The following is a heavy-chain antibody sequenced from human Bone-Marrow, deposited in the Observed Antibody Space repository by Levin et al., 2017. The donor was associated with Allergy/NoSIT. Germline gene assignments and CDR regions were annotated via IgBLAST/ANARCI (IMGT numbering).Heavy chain of an antibody. Sequence: SETLSLTCTVSGGSISSGGYYWSWIRQHPGKGLEWIGYIYYSGSTYYNPSLKSRVTISVDTSKNQFSLKLSSVTAADTAVYYCARGGSYYYDSSGDYWGQGTLITVSS. CDR1: GGSISSGGYY. CDR3: ARGGSYYYDSSGDY. CDR2: IYYSGST. J-gene: IGHJ4*02. D-gene: IGHD3-22*01. V-gene: IGHV4-31*03.